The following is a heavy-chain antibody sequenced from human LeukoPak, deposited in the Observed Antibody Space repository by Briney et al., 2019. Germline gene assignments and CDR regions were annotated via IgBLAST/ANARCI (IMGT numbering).Heavy chain of an antibody. CDR1: GFTFSSYG. J-gene: IGHJ4*02. CDR3: ARCIYDFWSGSDY. CDR2: ISSSSRTI. V-gene: IGHV3-48*01. Sequence: GRSLRLSCAASGFTFSSYGMHWVRQAPGKGLEWVSYISSSSRTIYYADSVKGRFTISRDNAKNSLYLQMNSLRAEDTAVYYCARCIYDFWSGSDYWGQGTLVTVSS. D-gene: IGHD3-3*01.